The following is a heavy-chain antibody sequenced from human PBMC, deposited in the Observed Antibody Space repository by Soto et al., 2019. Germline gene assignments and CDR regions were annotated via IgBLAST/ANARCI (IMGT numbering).Heavy chain of an antibody. D-gene: IGHD3-10*01. CDR3: ARSPITMVRGDPWFDP. CDR1: GGSISSSSYY. Sequence: SETLSLTCTVSGGSISSSSYYWGWIRQPPGKGLEWIGSIYYSGSTYYNPSLKSRVTISVDTSKNQFSLKLSSVTAADTAVYYCARSPITMVRGDPWFDPWGQGTLVTSPQ. J-gene: IGHJ5*02. V-gene: IGHV4-39*01. CDR2: IYYSGST.